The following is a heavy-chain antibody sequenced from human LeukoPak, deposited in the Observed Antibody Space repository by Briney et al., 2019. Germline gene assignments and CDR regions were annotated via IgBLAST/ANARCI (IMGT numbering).Heavy chain of an antibody. V-gene: IGHV4-59*01. CDR2: IYYSGST. D-gene: IGHD6-13*01. CDR3: ARVGSSSWLDY. J-gene: IGHJ4*02. CDR1: GGSISSYY. Sequence: TSETLSLTCTVSGGSISSYYWSWIRQPPGKGLEWIGYIYYSGSTNYSPSLKSRVTISVDTSKNQFSLKLSSVTAADTAVYYCARVGSSSWLDYWGQGTLVTVSS.